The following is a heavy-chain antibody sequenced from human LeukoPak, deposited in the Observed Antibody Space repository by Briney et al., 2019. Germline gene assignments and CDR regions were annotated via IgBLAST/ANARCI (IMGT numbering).Heavy chain of an antibody. CDR2: ISSSSSYI. CDR1: GFTFSSYS. Sequence: PGGSLRLSCAASGFTFSSYSMNWVRQAPGKGLEWVPSISSSSSYIYYADSVKGRFTISRDNAKNSLYLQMNSLGAEDTAVYYCARDYIAAAALFDYWGQGTLVTVSS. D-gene: IGHD6-13*01. CDR3: ARDYIAAAALFDY. V-gene: IGHV3-21*01. J-gene: IGHJ4*02.